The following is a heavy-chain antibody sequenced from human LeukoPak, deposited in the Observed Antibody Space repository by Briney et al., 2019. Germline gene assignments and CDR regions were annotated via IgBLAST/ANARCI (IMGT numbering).Heavy chain of an antibody. CDR3: ARDRDAFDI. CDR2: ISGHVHST. CDR1: GFAFRNSA. Sequence: GGSLRPSCAASGFAFRNSAMSWVRQAPGTGLEWVSSISGHVHSTYYADSVKGRFTISRDNSKNTLYLHLNSLRTEDTAVYFCARDRDAFDIWGQGTMVTVSS. J-gene: IGHJ3*02. V-gene: IGHV3-23*01.